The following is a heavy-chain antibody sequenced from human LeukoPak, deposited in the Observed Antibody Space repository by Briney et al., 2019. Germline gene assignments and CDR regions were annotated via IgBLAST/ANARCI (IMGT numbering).Heavy chain of an antibody. V-gene: IGHV4-39*07. J-gene: IGHJ5*02. CDR2: IHHSGST. D-gene: IGHD2-2*02. CDR3: ARVEGGCTSTSCYIDP. Sequence: SETLSLTCTVSGGSIRSESYYWGWIRQPPGKGLEWIGEIHHSGSTNYNPSLQSRVTISVDKSKNQSSLKLTSVTAADTAVYYCARVEGGCTSTSCYIDPWGQGTLVTVSS. CDR1: GGSIRSESYY.